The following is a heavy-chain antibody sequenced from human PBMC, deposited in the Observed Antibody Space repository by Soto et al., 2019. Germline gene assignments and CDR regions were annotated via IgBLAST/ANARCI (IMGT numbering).Heavy chain of an antibody. J-gene: IGHJ4*02. Sequence: PSQTLSLTCAISGDSVSSNSAAWNWIRQSPSRGLEWLGRTYYRSKWYNDYAVSVKSRITINPDTSKNQFSLQLNSVTPEGTAVYFCARGTLSGGRRYFDYRGQGNLVTVSS. CDR1: GDSVSSNSAA. CDR2: TYYRSKWYN. CDR3: ARGTLSGGRRYFDY. V-gene: IGHV6-1*01.